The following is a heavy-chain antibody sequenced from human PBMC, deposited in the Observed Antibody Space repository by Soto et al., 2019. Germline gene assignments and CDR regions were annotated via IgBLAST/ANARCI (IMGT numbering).Heavy chain of an antibody. V-gene: IGHV3-7*01. D-gene: IGHD3-22*01. Sequence: GGSLRLSCAASVFTFSSYWMSWVRQSPGKGLEWVANIKQDGSDKYYVDSVKGRFTISRDNAKNSLYLKMNSLRAEHTAVYYCARAGGFTMILAGPQPFDYWGQGTLVTVSS. J-gene: IGHJ4*02. CDR1: VFTFSSYW. CDR3: ARAGGFTMILAGPQPFDY. CDR2: IKQDGSDK.